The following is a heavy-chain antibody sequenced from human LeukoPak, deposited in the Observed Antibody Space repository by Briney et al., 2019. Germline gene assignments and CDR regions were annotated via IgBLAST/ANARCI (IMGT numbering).Heavy chain of an antibody. D-gene: IGHD2-8*01. CDR1: GFTFSSYA. CDR2: ISYDGSNK. J-gene: IGHJ5*02. V-gene: IGHV3-30*14. CDR3: ASCTGPLGWFDP. Sequence: PGRSLRLSCAASGFTFSSYAMHWVRQAPGKGLEWVAVISYDGSNKYYADSVKGRFTISRDNSKNTLYLQMNSLRAEDTAVYYCASCTGPLGWFDPWGQGTLVTVSS.